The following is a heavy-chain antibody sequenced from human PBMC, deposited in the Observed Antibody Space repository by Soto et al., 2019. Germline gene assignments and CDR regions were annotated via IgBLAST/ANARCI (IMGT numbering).Heavy chain of an antibody. V-gene: IGHV3-7*05. Sequence: GGSLRLSCAASGFSFRDYNMNWVRQAPGKGLEWVANIKEDGSEKYHVDSVKGRFTISRDNAKNLMYLQMDSLRAEDTAVYKCVRGGSHSFDYCGQGTLVTVSS. CDR3: VRGGSHSFDY. J-gene: IGHJ4*02. CDR1: GFSFRDYN. D-gene: IGHD1-26*01. CDR2: IKEDGSEK.